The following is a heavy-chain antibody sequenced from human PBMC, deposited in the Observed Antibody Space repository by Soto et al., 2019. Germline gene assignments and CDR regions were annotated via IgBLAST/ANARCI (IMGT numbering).Heavy chain of an antibody. D-gene: IGHD3-9*01. Sequence: SETLSLTCAVYGGSFSGYYWSWIRQPPGKGLEWIGEINHSGSTNYNPSLKSRVTISVDTSKNQFSLKLSSVTAADTAVYFCAMRHGLDIDAYYWGQGILVTVS. V-gene: IGHV4-34*01. J-gene: IGHJ4*02. CDR3: AMRHGLDIDAYY. CDR1: GGSFSGYY. CDR2: INHSGST.